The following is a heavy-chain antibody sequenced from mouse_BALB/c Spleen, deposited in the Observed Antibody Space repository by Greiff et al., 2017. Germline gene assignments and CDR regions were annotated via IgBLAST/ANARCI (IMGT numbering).Heavy chain of an antibody. CDR3: ATYEYDAWFAY. Sequence: EVQLVESGGGLVKPGGSLKLSCAASGFTFSSYAMSWVRQSPEKRLEWVAEISSGGSYTYYPDTVTGRFTISRDNAKNTLYLEMSSLRSEDTAMYYCATYEYDAWFAYWGQGTLVTVSA. CDR1: GFTFSSYA. V-gene: IGHV5-9-4*01. CDR2: ISSGGSYT. D-gene: IGHD2-4*01. J-gene: IGHJ3*01.